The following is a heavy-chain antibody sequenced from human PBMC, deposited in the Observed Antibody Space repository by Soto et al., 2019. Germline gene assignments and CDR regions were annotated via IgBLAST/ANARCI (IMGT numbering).Heavy chain of an antibody. J-gene: IGHJ3*02. CDR2: TRNKANSYTT. Sequence: GGSLRLSCAASGFTFSDHYMDWVRQAPGKGLEWVGRTRNKANSYTTEYAASVKGRFTISRDDSKNSLYLQMNSLKTEDTAVYYCARGSLYDYIWQGAFDIWGQGTMVTVSS. D-gene: IGHD3-16*01. CDR3: ARGSLYDYIWQGAFDI. V-gene: IGHV3-72*01. CDR1: GFTFSDHY.